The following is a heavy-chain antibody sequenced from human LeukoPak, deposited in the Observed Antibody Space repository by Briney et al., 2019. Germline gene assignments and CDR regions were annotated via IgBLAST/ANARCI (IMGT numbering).Heavy chain of an antibody. D-gene: IGHD1-26*01. CDR2: ISGSGGST. V-gene: IGHV3-23*01. J-gene: IGHJ4*02. CDR1: GFTFSSYA. Sequence: GGSLRLSCAASGFTFSSYAMSWVRQAPGKGLEWVSAISGSGGSTYYADSVRGRFTISRDNSKNTLYLQMGSLRAEDMAVYYCARVEGGSYSFDYWGQGSLVTVSS. CDR3: ARVEGGSYSFDY.